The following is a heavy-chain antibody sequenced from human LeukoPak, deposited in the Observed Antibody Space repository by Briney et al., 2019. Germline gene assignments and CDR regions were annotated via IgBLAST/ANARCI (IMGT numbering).Heavy chain of an antibody. CDR2: ISSSSSII. Sequence: GGALILYCSASGFTFSTYSMNWVGHAPGNGLEGVSYISSSSSIINYAVSVKGRSTISRDNAKHSLYLQMNSLRDEDTAVYYCGRDRNWAFDIWGQGTMVTVSS. D-gene: IGHD2/OR15-2a*01. CDR1: GFTFSTYS. J-gene: IGHJ3*02. CDR3: GRDRNWAFDI. V-gene: IGHV3-48*02.